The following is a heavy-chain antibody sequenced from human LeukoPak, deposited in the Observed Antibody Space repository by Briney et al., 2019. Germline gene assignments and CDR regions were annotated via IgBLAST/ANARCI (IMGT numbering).Heavy chain of an antibody. J-gene: IGHJ4*02. CDR3: ARVVTRQLVRVYFDY. Sequence: SGTLSLTCTVSGDSINSLDLWSWVRQPPGKGLEWIGGMYLSGTTHSNPSVKSRVTISIDKSKNQFFLNLSSVTAADTAVYYCARVVTRQLVRVYFDYWGQGTLVTVSS. CDR2: MYLSGTT. V-gene: IGHV4-4*02. CDR1: GDSINSLDL. D-gene: IGHD6-13*01.